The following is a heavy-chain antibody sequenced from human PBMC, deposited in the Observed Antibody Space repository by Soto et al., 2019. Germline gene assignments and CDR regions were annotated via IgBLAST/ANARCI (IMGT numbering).Heavy chain of an antibody. Sequence: QVQLVESGGGVVQPGRSLRLSCAASGFTFSSYAMHWVRQAPGKGLEWVAVISYDGSNKYYADSVKGRFTISRDNSKNXRYLQMNSLRAEATAVYYCVACERLGSYYLDYFDYWGQGTLVTVSS. V-gene: IGHV3-30-3*01. J-gene: IGHJ4*02. CDR1: GFTFSSYA. CDR3: VACERLGSYYLDYFDY. D-gene: IGHD1-26*01. CDR2: ISYDGSNK.